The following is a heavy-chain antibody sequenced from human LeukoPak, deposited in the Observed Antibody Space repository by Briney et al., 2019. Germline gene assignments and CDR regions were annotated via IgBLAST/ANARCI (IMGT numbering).Heavy chain of an antibody. D-gene: IGHD3-22*01. CDR1: GFTFSSYG. CDR3: ARVVVTEKRAFDY. CDR2: IRYDGSNK. V-gene: IGHV3-30*02. J-gene: IGHJ4*02. Sequence: GGSLRLSCAASGFTFSSYGMHWVRQAPGKGLEWVAFIRYDGSNKYYADSVKGRFTISRDNSKNTLYLQMNSLRAEDTAVYYCARVVVTEKRAFDYWSQGTLVTVSS.